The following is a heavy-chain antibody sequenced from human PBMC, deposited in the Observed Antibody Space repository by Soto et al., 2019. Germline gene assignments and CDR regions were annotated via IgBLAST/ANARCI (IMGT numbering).Heavy chain of an antibody. CDR1: GFSLNTNGVG. Sequence: SGPAGEPTQTLTLTCTFSGFSLNTNGVGVGWIRQPPGKALEWLALIYWDDDKRYSPSLKSRLTITTDTSKNQVVLTMTNMDPVDTATYYCAHRRVRDSSGENFDSWGQGTLVTVSS. CDR2: IYWDDDK. J-gene: IGHJ4*02. D-gene: IGHD6-19*01. CDR3: AHRRVRDSSGENFDS. V-gene: IGHV2-5*02.